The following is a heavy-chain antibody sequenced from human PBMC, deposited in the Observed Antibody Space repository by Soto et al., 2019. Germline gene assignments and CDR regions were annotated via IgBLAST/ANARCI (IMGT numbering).Heavy chain of an antibody. J-gene: IGHJ4*02. Sequence: SETLSLTCTVSGGSISSSSYYWGWIRQPPGKGLEWIGSIYYSGSTYYNPSLKSRVTISVDTSKNQFSLKLSSVTAADTAVYYCARVHIVVVDYWGQGTLVTVSS. CDR1: GGSISSSSYY. V-gene: IGHV4-39*01. CDR3: ARVHIVVVDY. CDR2: IYYSGST. D-gene: IGHD2-21*01.